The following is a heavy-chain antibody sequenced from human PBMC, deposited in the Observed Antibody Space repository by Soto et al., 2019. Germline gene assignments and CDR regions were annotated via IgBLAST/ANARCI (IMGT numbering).Heavy chain of an antibody. J-gene: IGHJ6*03. D-gene: IGHD3-3*01. CDR1: GGTFSSYT. CDR2: IIPILGIA. V-gene: IGHV1-69*02. Sequence: ASVKVSCKASGGTFSSYTISWVRQAPGQGLEWMGRIIPILGIANYAQKFQGRVTITADKSTSTAYMELSSLRSEDTAVYYCARNSNYDFWSGYSPSGKKKGGYYMDVWGKGTTVTVSS. CDR3: ARNSNYDFWSGYSPSGKKKGGYYMDV.